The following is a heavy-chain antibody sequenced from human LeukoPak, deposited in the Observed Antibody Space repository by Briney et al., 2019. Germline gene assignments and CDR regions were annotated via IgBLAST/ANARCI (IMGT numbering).Heavy chain of an antibody. V-gene: IGHV3-21*01. CDR2: ISSSSSYI. CDR1: GFTFSSYS. Sequence: GGSLRLSCAASGFTFSSYSMNWVRQAPGKGLEWVSSISSSSSYIYSADSVKGRFTISRDNAKNSLYLQMNSLRAEDTAVYYCARGTYGDQDIFDYWGQGALVTVSS. D-gene: IGHD4-17*01. CDR3: ARGTYGDQDIFDY. J-gene: IGHJ4*02.